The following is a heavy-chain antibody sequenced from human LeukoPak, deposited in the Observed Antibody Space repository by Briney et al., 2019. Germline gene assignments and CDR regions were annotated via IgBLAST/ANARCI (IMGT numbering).Heavy chain of an antibody. CDR1: GGTFSSYA. CDR3: ARGGYDSSGYYSSYFDY. D-gene: IGHD3-22*01. J-gene: IGHJ4*02. CDR2: IIPIFGTA. Sequence: SVKVSCKASGGTFSSYAISWVRQAPGQGLEWMGGIIPIFGTANYAQKFQGRVTITADKSTSTAYMELSSLRSEDTAVYYCARGGYDSSGYYSSYFDYWGQGTLVTVSS. V-gene: IGHV1-69*06.